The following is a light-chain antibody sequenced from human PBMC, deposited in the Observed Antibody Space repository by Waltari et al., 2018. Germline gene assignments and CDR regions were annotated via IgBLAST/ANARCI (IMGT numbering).Light chain of an antibody. V-gene: IGLV2-14*03. CDR1: SSDVGGYNF. CDR3: SSYTATRHYV. J-gene: IGLJ1*01. Sequence: QSALTQPAPVSGSPGQSITISCTGTSSDVGGYNFVHWYQQYPGKAPKLVIYDVSARPSGASDRFSGSKSGNTASLVISGLQPEDEADYYCSSYTATRHYVFGTGTKVTVL. CDR2: DVS.